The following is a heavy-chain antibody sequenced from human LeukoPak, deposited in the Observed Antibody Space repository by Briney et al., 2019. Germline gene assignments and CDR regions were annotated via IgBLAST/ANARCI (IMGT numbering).Heavy chain of an antibody. CDR2: IYHSGST. D-gene: IGHD1-26*01. Sequence: SETLSLTCAVSGGSISSSNWWSWVRQPPGKGLEWIGEIYHSGSTNYNPSLKSRVTISVDTSKNQFSLKLSSVTAADTAVYYCARHGSGSHIDYWGQGTLVTVSS. CDR1: GGSISSSNW. CDR3: ARHGSGSHIDY. J-gene: IGHJ4*02. V-gene: IGHV4-4*02.